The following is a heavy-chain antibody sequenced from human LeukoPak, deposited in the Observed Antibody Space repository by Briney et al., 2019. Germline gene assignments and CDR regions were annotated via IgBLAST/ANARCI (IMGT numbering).Heavy chain of an antibody. CDR2: ISSSSSTI. D-gene: IGHD6-13*01. CDR3: ARESGGTAWYQED. J-gene: IGHJ4*02. CDR1: GFTFSSYS. Sequence: GGSLRLSCAASGFTFSSYSMNWVRQAPGKGLEWVSYISSSSSTIYYADSVKGRFTISRDNAKNSLYLQMNSLRGDDTAIYYCARESGGTAWYQEDWGQGTLVTVSS. V-gene: IGHV3-48*04.